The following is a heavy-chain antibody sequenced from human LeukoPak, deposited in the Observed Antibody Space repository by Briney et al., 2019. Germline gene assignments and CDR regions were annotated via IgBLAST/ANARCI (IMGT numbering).Heavy chain of an antibody. CDR2: ISYDGSNK. J-gene: IGHJ4*02. CDR3: ARDQVTEAFAWLLAPPGGSFDS. D-gene: IGHD3-9*01. V-gene: IGHV3-30-3*01. CDR1: GFTFSSYA. Sequence: GGSLRLSCSASGFTFSSYAMHWVRQAPGKGLEWVAVISYDGSNKYYADSLRGRFTISRDNSKNTLYLHMNSLRAEDTAVYYCARDQVTEAFAWLLAPPGGSFDSGGQGPLVPVSS.